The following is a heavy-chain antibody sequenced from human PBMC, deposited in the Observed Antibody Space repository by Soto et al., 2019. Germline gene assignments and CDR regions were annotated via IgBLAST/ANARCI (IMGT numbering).Heavy chain of an antibody. V-gene: IGHV1-69*13. CDR3: ARDGSLWSPFDY. J-gene: IGHJ4*02. D-gene: IGHD3-3*01. CDR1: GGTFSSYA. Sequence: SVKVSCKASGGTFSSYAISWVRQAPGQGLEWMGGIIPIFGTANYAQKFQGRVTITADESTSTAYMEPSSLRSEDTAVYYCARDGSLWSPFDYWGQGTLVTVSS. CDR2: IIPIFGTA.